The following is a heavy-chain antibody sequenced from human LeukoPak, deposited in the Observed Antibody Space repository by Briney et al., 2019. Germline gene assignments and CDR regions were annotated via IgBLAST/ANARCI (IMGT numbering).Heavy chain of an antibody. CDR2: INPSSGGT. CDR1: GYTFTSYD. CDR3: ARIRHYYDSTAKPLDAFDI. D-gene: IGHD3-22*01. Sequence: ASVKVSCKASGYTFTSYDINWVRQATGQGLEWMGWINPSSGGTNYAQKFQGRVTMTRDTSISTAYMELSRLRSDDTAVYYCARIRHYYDSTAKPLDAFDIWGQGTMVTVSS. V-gene: IGHV1-2*02. J-gene: IGHJ3*02.